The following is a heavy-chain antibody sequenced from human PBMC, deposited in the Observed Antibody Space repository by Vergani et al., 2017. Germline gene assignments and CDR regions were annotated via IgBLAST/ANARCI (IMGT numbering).Heavy chain of an antibody. V-gene: IGHV3-11*04. D-gene: IGHD1-1*01. J-gene: IGHJ6*02. CDR1: GFKFSDHY. CDR3: VKSPCISTTRHYYAMDV. CDR2: ISPGASTV. Sequence: LEESGGGSVKPGGSLRLSCAASGFKFSDHYMSWIRQAPGKGLEWVSHISPGASTVSYTDSVTGRFTVSRDNDNNSLTLDMTTLRVEDTAVYYCVKSPCISTTRHYYAMDVWGQGTTVTVSS.